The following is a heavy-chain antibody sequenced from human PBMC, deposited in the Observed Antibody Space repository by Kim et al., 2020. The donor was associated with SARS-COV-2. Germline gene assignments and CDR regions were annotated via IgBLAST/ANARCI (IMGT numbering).Heavy chain of an antibody. V-gene: IGHV4-34*01. CDR3: ASGFRSVGQQLSY. D-gene: IGHD6-13*01. CDR2: INHSGST. CDR1: GGSFSGYY. Sequence: SETLSLTCAVYGGSFSGYYWSWIRQPPGKGLEWIGEINHSGSTNYNPSLKSRVTISVDTSKNQFSLKLSSVTAADTAVYYCASGFRSVGQQLSYWGQGTLVTVSS. J-gene: IGHJ4*02.